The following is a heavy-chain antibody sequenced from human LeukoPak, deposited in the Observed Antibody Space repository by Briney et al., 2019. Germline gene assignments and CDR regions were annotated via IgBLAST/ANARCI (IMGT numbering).Heavy chain of an antibody. V-gene: IGHV4-59*01. J-gene: IGHJ5*02. CDR3: ARLHSTNWFDP. CDR1: GGSISRYY. D-gene: IGHD4-11*01. Sequence: SETLSLTCTVSGGSISRYYWSWIRQPPGKGLEWIGYIYYSGSTNYNPALKSRVTISVDTSKNQFSLKLSSVTAADTAVYYCARLHSTNWFDPWGQGTLVTVSS. CDR2: IYYSGST.